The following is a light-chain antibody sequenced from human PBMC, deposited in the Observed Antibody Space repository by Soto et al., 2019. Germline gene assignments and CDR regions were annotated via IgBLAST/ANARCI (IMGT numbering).Light chain of an antibody. CDR1: SSDVGGYNY. CDR2: EVS. V-gene: IGLV2-14*01. Sequence: QSALTQPASVSGSPGQSITISCTGTSSDVGGYNYVSWYQQHPGKAPKLMIYEVSNRPSGVSNRFSGSKSGTSVSLAISGLRSEDEADYYCAAWDDSLSGLVFGGGTKVTVL. CDR3: AAWDDSLSGLV. J-gene: IGLJ2*01.